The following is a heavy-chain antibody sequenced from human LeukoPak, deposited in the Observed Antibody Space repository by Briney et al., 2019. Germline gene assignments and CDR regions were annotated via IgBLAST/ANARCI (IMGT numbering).Heavy chain of an antibody. V-gene: IGHV1-18*01. Sequence: ASVKVSCKASGYTFTSYGISWVRQATGQGLEWMGWISAYNGNTNYAQKLQGRVTMTTDTSTSTAYMELRSLRSDDTAVYYCARERNDYGFYYFDYWGQGTLVTVSS. J-gene: IGHJ4*02. D-gene: IGHD4-17*01. CDR2: ISAYNGNT. CDR1: GYTFTSYG. CDR3: ARERNDYGFYYFDY.